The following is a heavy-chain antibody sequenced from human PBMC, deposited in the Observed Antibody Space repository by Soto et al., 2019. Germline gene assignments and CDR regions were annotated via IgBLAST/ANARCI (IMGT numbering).Heavy chain of an antibody. V-gene: IGHV4-31*03. CDR2: IYYSGST. Sequence: QVQLQESGPGLVKPSQTLSLTCSVSGGSISSGGYYWSWIRQHPGKGLEWIGYIYYSGSTYYNPSLKSRVTISVDTSKNQFSLKLSSVTAADTAVYYCARVPRPAGRGWFDPWGQGTLVTVSS. CDR1: GGSISSGGYY. CDR3: ARVPRPAGRGWFDP. D-gene: IGHD1-26*01. J-gene: IGHJ5*02.